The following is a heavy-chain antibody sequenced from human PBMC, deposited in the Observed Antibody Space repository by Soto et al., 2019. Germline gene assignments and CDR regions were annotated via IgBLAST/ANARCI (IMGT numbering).Heavy chain of an antibody. CDR1: GFSFDDYA. Sequence: EVQLVESGGGLVQPGRSLRLTCAASGFSFDDYAMHWVRQAPGRGLEWVSGIRWNSSNIAYADSVKGRFTISRDNAKNSLYLQMNSLRPEDTALYYCTKALGEKQLGWYFDYWGQGALVTVSS. CDR3: TKALGEKQLGWYFDY. D-gene: IGHD3-16*01. J-gene: IGHJ4*02. CDR2: IRWNSSNI. V-gene: IGHV3-9*01.